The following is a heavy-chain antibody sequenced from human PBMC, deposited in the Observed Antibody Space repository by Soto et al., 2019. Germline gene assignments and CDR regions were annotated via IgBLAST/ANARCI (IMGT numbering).Heavy chain of an antibody. V-gene: IGHV3-33*01. J-gene: IGHJ6*02. CDR1: GFTFINYG. CDR2: IWYDGSNK. Sequence: WGSLRLSCAASGFTFINYGMHFFRHSPFKWLEWVAVIWYDGSNKYYADSVKGRVTISRDNSKNTLYLQMNSLRAEDTAVYYCTRDRLATASYYYYGMDVWGQGTTVTVSS. CDR3: TRDRLATASYYYYGMDV.